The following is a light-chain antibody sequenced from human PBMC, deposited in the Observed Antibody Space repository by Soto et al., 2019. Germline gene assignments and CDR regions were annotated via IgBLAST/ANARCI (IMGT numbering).Light chain of an antibody. Sequence: QSVLTQPASVSGSPGQSITISCSGTNTDVGGYNYVSWYQQYPGKAPKLIIYEVSNRPSGVSNRFSGSKSGNTASLTISGLQAEDEGDYYCCLYVGATTYVFGTGTRSP. CDR1: NTDVGGYNY. CDR2: EVS. V-gene: IGLV2-14*03. CDR3: CLYVGATTYV. J-gene: IGLJ1*01.